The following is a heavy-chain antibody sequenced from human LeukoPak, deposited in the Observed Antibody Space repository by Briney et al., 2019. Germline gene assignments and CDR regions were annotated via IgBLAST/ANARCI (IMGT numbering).Heavy chain of an antibody. J-gene: IGHJ4*02. CDR3: ARDNVPGYFDY. CDR2: ISHSGTT. CDR1: GGSISTSNYY. D-gene: IGHD2-8*01. V-gene: IGHV4-39*07. Sequence: SETLSLTCTVSGGSISTSNYYWGWIRQPPGKGLEWIGSISHSGTTYYNPSLKSRVTISVDTSKNQFSLKLTSVTAADTAVYYCARDNVPGYFDYWGQGSLVTVSS.